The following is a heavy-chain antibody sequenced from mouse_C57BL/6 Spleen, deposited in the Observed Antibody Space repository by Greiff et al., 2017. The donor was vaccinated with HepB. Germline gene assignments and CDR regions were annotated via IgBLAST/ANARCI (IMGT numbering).Heavy chain of an antibody. J-gene: IGHJ1*03. CDR2: IWSDGST. V-gene: IGHV2-6-1*01. CDR1: GFSLTSYG. D-gene: IGHD2-3*01. CDR3: ARHGDGYSHWYFDV. Sequence: VQLQQSGPGLVAPSQSLSITCTVPGFSLTSYGVHWVRQPPGKGLEWLVVIWSDGSTTYNSALKSRLSISKDNSKSQVFLKMNSLQTDDTAMYYCARHGDGYSHWYFDVWGTGTTVTVSS.